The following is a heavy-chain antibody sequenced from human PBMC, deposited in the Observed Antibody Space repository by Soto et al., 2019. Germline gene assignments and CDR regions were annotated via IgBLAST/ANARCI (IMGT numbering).Heavy chain of an antibody. D-gene: IGHD5-12*01. CDR3: ARLGTVATIGRYYYYGMDV. Sequence: SETLSLTCAVSGECISSGYYCAWIRQPPSKGLEWVASIYHSGTTYYNPSLTSRVTISVDTSKNQFSLKLSSVTAADTAVYYCARLGTVATIGRYYYYGMDVWGQGTTVPVYS. J-gene: IGHJ6*02. V-gene: IGHV4-38-2*01. CDR2: IYHSGTT. CDR1: GECISSGYY.